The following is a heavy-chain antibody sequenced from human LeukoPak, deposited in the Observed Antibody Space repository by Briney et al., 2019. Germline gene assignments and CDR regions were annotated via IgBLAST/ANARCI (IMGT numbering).Heavy chain of an antibody. CDR2: IWYDGSNK. Sequence: SGGSLRLSCAASGFTFSSYGMHWVRQAPGKGLEWVAVIWYDGSNKYYADSVKGRFTISRDNSKNTLYLQMNSLRAEDTAVYYCARERRKSGSWDAFDIWGQGTMVTVSS. CDR3: ARERRKSGSWDAFDI. D-gene: IGHD3-10*01. V-gene: IGHV3-33*01. CDR1: GFTFSSYG. J-gene: IGHJ3*02.